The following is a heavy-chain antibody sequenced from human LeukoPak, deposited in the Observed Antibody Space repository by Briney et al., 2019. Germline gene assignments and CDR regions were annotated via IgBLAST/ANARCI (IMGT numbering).Heavy chain of an antibody. D-gene: IGHD6-13*01. V-gene: IGHV5-51*01. CDR1: GYSFTNYW. CDR2: IYPGDSDT. J-gene: IGHJ1*01. CDR3: ARRGISWSD. Sequence: GESLKISCKGSGYSFTNYWIGWVRQMPGKGLEWMGIIYPGDSDTRYSPSFEGQVTMSADKSNNTAYLQWSSLKASDTAMYYCARRGISWSDWGQGTLVTVSS.